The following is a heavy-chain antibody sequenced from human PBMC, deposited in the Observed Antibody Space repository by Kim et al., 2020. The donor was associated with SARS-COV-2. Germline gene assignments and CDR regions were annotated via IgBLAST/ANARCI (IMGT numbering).Heavy chain of an antibody. CDR3: ARDLPLIYYDSSGYYPATPGNY. V-gene: IGHV3-48*03. CDR2: ISSSGSTI. Sequence: GGSLRLSCAASGFTFSSYEMNWVRQAPGKGLEWVSYISSSGSTIYYADSVKGRFTISRDNAKNSLYLQMNSLRAEDTAVYYCARDLPLIYYDSSGYYPATPGNYWGQGTLVTVSS. CDR1: GFTFSSYE. D-gene: IGHD3-22*01. J-gene: IGHJ4*02.